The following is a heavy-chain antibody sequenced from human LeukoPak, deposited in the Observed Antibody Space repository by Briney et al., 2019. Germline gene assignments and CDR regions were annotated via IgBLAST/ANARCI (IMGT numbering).Heavy chain of an antibody. D-gene: IGHD3-22*01. J-gene: IGHJ4*02. CDR1: GGSLSPYY. Sequence: SETLSLTCTLSGGSLSPYYWTWIRQPPGKGLEWIGYIFYTGSTNYNPSLKSRVTISLDTSKNQFSLNLRSVTAADTAVYYCARLRVGDGSGYYPFDYWGQGTLVTVSS. CDR2: IFYTGST. V-gene: IGHV4-59*01. CDR3: ARLRVGDGSGYYPFDY.